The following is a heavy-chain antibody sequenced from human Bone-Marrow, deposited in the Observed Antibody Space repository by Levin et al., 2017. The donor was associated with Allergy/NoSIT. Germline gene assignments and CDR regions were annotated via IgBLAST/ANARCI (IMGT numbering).Heavy chain of an antibody. Sequence: LSLTCAASGFTFRNSAMTWLRQAPGKGLEWVSAISGTGADTYYADSVKGRFTISRDNSKDTVYLQMNSLRGDDTAVYFRSKGATVRWYFDLWGRGTPVTVSS. CDR2: ISGTGADT. CDR1: GFTFRNSA. D-gene: IGHD4-17*01. V-gene: IGHV3-23*01. CDR3: SKGATVRWYFDL. J-gene: IGHJ2*01.